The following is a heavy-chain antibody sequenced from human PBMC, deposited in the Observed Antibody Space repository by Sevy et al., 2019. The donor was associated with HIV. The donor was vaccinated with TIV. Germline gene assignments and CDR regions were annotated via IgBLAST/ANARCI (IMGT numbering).Heavy chain of an antibody. CDR1: GFTFSDYV. D-gene: IGHD3-9*01. CDR2: ISHDTTVK. V-gene: IGHV3-30*04. Sequence: GGSLRLSCAASGFTFSDYVMHWVRQAPGKGLEWLARISHDTTVKYYADSLKGRFTISRDNSKNTLYLPMDSLRHEDTAVYDGAGDADWSLNYWGQGTLVTVSS. J-gene: IGHJ4*02. CDR3: AGDADWSLNY.